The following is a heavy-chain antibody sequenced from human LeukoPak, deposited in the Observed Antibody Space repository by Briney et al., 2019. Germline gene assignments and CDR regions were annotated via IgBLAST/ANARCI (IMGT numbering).Heavy chain of an antibody. CDR3: ARDLILYYYDSSGYYFDY. Sequence: GGSLRLSCAASGFTFSSYSMNWVRQAPGKGLEWLSYISSSGSTIYDADSVKGRFTVSRDNAKNSLYLQMNSLRDEDTAVYYCARDLILYYYDSSGYYFDYWGQGALVTVSS. J-gene: IGHJ4*02. CDR1: GFTFSSYS. CDR2: ISSSGSTI. V-gene: IGHV3-48*02. D-gene: IGHD3-22*01.